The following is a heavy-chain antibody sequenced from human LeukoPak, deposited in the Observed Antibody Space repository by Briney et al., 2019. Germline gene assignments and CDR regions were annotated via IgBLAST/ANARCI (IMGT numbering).Heavy chain of an antibody. CDR3: ARDFSYSSSWFDP. D-gene: IGHD6-6*01. J-gene: IGHJ5*02. Sequence: GGSLRLSCAASGFTFSDYYMSWIRQAPGKGLEWVSYISSSGSIIYYADSVKGRFTISRDNAKNSLYLQMNSLRAEDTAVYYCARDFSYSSSWFDPWGQGTLVTVSS. V-gene: IGHV3-11*01. CDR2: ISSSGSII. CDR1: GFTFSDYY.